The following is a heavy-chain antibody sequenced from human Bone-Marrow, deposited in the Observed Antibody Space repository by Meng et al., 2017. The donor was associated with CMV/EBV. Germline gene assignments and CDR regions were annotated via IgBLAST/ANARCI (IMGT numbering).Heavy chain of an antibody. Sequence: GGSLRLSCAASGFTFDDYAMHWVRQPTGKGLEWVSGIATDGATFYTGSVKGRFTISRENGMNSLYLQMNSLRADDTAVYYCARGAPSGFDPWGQGTRVTVSS. CDR2: IATDGAT. J-gene: IGHJ5*02. V-gene: IGHV3-13*01. CDR3: ARGAPSGFDP. CDR1: GFTFDDYA.